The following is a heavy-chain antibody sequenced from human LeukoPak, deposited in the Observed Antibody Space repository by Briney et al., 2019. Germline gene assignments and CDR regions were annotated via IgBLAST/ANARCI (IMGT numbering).Heavy chain of an antibody. Sequence: ASVKVSCKASGYTFTSYYMHWVRQAPGQGLEWMGIINPSGGSTSYAQKFQGRVTMTRDTSTSTVYMELSSLRSEDTAVYYCARDPEELIRKGAAAGIVAGYWGQGTLVTVSS. CDR1: GYTFTSYY. CDR2: INPSGGST. V-gene: IGHV1-46*01. D-gene: IGHD6-13*01. J-gene: IGHJ4*02. CDR3: ARDPEELIRKGAAAGIVAGY.